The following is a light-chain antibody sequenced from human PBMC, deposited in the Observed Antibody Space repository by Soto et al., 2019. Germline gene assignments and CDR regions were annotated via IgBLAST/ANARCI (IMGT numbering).Light chain of an antibody. CDR1: QSVSSY. Sequence: EIVLTQSPATLSLSPGERATLSCRASQSVSSYLAWYQQKPGQAPRLLIYDASNRATGIPARFSGSGSGTDFTLTISSLEPEDFAVYYCQKRINGPTWTFGQGTKVEIK. V-gene: IGKV3-11*01. CDR2: DAS. CDR3: QKRINGPTWT. J-gene: IGKJ1*01.